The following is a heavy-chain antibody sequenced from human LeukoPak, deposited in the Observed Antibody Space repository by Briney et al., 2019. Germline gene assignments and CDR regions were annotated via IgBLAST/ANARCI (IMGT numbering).Heavy chain of an antibody. CDR3: AREGGASDAFAFDI. CDR2: ISGSGSTI. D-gene: IGHD1-26*01. J-gene: IGHJ3*02. CDR1: GFTFSDYY. Sequence: GGSLRLSCAASGFTFSDYYMSWIRQAPGKGLEWVSYISGSGSTIYYADSVKGRFTISRDNAKNSLYLQMNSLRAEDTAVYYCAREGGASDAFAFDIWGQGTMVTVSS. V-gene: IGHV3-11*01.